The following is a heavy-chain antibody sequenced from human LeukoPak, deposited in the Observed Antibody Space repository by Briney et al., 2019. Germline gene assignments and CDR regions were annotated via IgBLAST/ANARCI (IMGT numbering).Heavy chain of an antibody. CDR1: GFTFSDHY. V-gene: IGHV3-72*01. Sequence: PGGSLRLSCVASGFTFSDHYMDWVRQAPGKGLEWVGRAENRPPSFTTAYAASVKGRFTISRDDSKSSLYLQLNSLETEDTAVYYCARSSSWSFDYWGQGVLVTVSS. CDR3: ARSSSWSFDY. J-gene: IGHJ4*02. D-gene: IGHD6-13*01. CDR2: AENRPPSFTT.